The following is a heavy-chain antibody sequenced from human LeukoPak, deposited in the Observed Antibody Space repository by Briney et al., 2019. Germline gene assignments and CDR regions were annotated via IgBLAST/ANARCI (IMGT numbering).Heavy chain of an antibody. Sequence: SETLSLTCTVSGGSISSGSYYWSWIRQPAGKGLEWIGRIYTSGSTNYNPSLQSRVTISVDTSKNQFSLKLSSVTAADTAVYYCARDAIKNWFDPWGQGTLVTVSS. CDR3: ARDAIKNWFDP. CDR2: IYTSGST. V-gene: IGHV4-61*02. CDR1: GGSISSGSYY. J-gene: IGHJ5*02.